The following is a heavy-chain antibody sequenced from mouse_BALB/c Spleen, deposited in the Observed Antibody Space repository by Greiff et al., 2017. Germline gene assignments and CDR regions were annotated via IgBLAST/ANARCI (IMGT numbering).Heavy chain of an antibody. CDR3: ARDGEDYFDY. CDR1: GYTFTSYW. V-gene: IGHV1S41*01. CDR2: IAPGSGST. Sequence: DLVKPGASVKLSCKASGYTFTSYWINWIKQRPGQGLEWIGRIAPGSGSTYYNEMFKGKATLTVDTSSSTAYIQLSSLSSEDSAVYCCARDGEDYFDYWGQGTTLTVSS. J-gene: IGHJ2*01.